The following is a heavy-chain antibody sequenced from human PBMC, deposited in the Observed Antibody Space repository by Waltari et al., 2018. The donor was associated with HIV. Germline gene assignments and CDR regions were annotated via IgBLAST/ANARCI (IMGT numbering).Heavy chain of an antibody. CDR1: GYTFTGYY. V-gene: IGHV1-2*02. D-gene: IGHD6-6*01. CDR2: INPTGGGT. CDR3: ATALYSSSSAGSIDY. Sequence: QVQLVQSGAEVKKPGASVKVSCKASGYTFTGYYMPWVRQAPGQGLEWVGWINPTGGGTNYAQQVQGRVTMTRDTSISTAYMELSRLRSDDTAVYYCATALYSSSSAGSIDYWGQGTLVTVSS. J-gene: IGHJ4*02.